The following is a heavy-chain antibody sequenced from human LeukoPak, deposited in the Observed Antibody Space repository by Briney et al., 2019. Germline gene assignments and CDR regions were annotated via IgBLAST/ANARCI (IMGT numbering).Heavy chain of an antibody. J-gene: IGHJ5*02. CDR3: ARDGDIVVVVAADWFDP. Sequence: GGSLRLSCAASGFTFSSYSMNWVRQAPGKGLEWVSSISSSSSYIYYADSVKGRFTISRDNAKNSLYLQMNSLRAEDTAVYYCARDGDIVVVVAADWFDPWGQGTLVTVSS. V-gene: IGHV3-21*01. D-gene: IGHD2-15*01. CDR2: ISSSSSYI. CDR1: GFTFSSYS.